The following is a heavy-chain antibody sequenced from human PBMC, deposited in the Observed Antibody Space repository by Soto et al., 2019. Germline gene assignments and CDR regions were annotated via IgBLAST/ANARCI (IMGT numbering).Heavy chain of an antibody. CDR1: GGSFSGYY. Sequence: SETLSLTCAVYGGSFSGYYWSWIRQPPEKGLEWIGEINHSGSTNYNPSLKIRVTISVDTSKNQFSLKLSSVTAADTAVYYCARGRIESVVVPAAKIDYWGQGTLVTVSS. J-gene: IGHJ4*02. CDR2: INHSGST. CDR3: ARGRIESVVVPAAKIDY. D-gene: IGHD2-2*01. V-gene: IGHV4-34*01.